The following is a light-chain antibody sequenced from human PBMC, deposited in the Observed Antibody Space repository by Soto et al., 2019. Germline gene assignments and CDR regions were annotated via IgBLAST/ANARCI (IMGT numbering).Light chain of an antibody. Sequence: QSALTQPASVSGSPGQSIAISCTGTRSDVGAYNYVSWYQQHPGKAPKLMISEVINRPSGVSDRFSGSKSGNTASLTISGLHAEDEADYYCSSFTSRFTFVFGTGTKVTVL. CDR2: EVI. J-gene: IGLJ1*01. CDR3: SSFTSRFTFV. V-gene: IGLV2-14*01. CDR1: RSDVGAYNY.